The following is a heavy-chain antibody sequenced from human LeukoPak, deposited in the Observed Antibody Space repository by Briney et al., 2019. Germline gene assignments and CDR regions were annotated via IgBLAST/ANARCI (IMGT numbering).Heavy chain of an antibody. CDR1: GFTFSSYE. CDR2: IYSSGNNI. D-gene: IGHD5-24*01. V-gene: IGHV3-48*03. CDR3: AREGNDGYNLGFDY. J-gene: IGHJ4*02. Sequence: QPGGSLSLSCAASGFTFSSYEMNWVRQAPGKGLEWVSYIYSSGNNIYYADSAKGRFTISRDNAKNLLYLQMNSLRAEDTAVYYCAREGNDGYNLGFDYWGQGILVTVSS.